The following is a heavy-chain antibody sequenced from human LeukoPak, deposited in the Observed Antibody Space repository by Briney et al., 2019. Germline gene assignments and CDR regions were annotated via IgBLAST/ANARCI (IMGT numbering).Heavy chain of an antibody. CDR1: GFSFSGYG. V-gene: IGHV3-30*02. J-gene: IGHJ3*02. D-gene: IGHD6-13*01. Sequence: PGGSLRLSCAASGFSFSGYGMHWVRQAPGKGLEWVAFIHYNGGGSYYADSVKGRFTISRDNSRYTLSLQMNSLRPEDTAVYYCARAAGVYDAFDIWGQGTMVTVSS. CDR3: ARAAGVYDAFDI. CDR2: IHYNGGGS.